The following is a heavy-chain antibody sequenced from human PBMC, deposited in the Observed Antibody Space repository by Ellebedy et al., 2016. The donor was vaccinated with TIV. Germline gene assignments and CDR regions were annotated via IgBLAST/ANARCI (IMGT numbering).Heavy chain of an antibody. Sequence: GESLKISCAASGFTFSSYWMSWVRQAPGKGLEWVANIKQDGSEKYYVDSVKGRFTISRDNAKNSLYLQMNSLRAEDTAVYYCARDDANDAFDIWGQGTMVTVSS. D-gene: IGHD2-2*01. CDR2: IKQDGSEK. J-gene: IGHJ3*02. V-gene: IGHV3-7*01. CDR3: ARDDANDAFDI. CDR1: GFTFSSYW.